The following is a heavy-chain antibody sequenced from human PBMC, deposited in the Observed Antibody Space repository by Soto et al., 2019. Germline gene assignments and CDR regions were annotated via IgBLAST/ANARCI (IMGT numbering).Heavy chain of an antibody. D-gene: IGHD4-17*01. V-gene: IGHV3-11*01. J-gene: IGHJ4*02. CDR1: GFTFSDYY. Sequence: GGSLRLSCAASGFTFSDYYMTWIRQAPGKGLEFVSHITSSGGTMYYADSVKGRFTISRDNAQSLLYLQMNSLRADDTAVYYCARGRPLTTVRASLYYWGQGALVTVSS. CDR2: ITSSGGTM. CDR3: ARGRPLTTVRASLYY.